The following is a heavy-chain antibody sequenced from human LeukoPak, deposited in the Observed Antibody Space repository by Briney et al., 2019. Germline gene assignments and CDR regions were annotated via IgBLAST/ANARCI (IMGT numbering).Heavy chain of an antibody. CDR1: GGSFSGYY. CDR2: INRSGST. J-gene: IGHJ4*02. D-gene: IGHD3-10*01. Sequence: SETLSLTCAVYGGSFSGYYWSWIRQPPGKGLEWIGEINRSGSTNYDPSLKSRVTISVDTSKNQFSLKLSSVTAADTAVYYCARRSPLSTYYYGSGSPASPFDYWGQGTLVTVSS. V-gene: IGHV4-34*01. CDR3: ARRSPLSTYYYGSGSPASPFDY.